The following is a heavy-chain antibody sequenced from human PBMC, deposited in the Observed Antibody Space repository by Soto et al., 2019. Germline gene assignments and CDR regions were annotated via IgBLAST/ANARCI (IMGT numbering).Heavy chain of an antibody. Sequence: EVQLLDSGGGLVQPGGSLRLSCAASGFTFSSYAMSLVLQAPGKGLEWVSAISGSGGSTYYADSVKGRFTISRDNSKNTLYLQMNRLRAEDTAVYYCAKEVTIFGVVIISYYGMDVWGQGTTVTVSS. CDR2: ISGSGGST. CDR3: AKEVTIFGVVIISYYGMDV. J-gene: IGHJ6*02. V-gene: IGHV3-23*01. CDR1: GFTFSSYA. D-gene: IGHD3-3*01.